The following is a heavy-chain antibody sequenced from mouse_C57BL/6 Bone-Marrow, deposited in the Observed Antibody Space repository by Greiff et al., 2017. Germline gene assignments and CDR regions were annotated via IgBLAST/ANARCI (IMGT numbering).Heavy chain of an antibody. V-gene: IGHV2-5*01. D-gene: IGHD1-1*01. CDR1: GFSLTSYG. Sequence: QVQLKQSGPGLVQPSQSLSITCTVSGFSLTSYGVHWVRQSPGKGLEWLGVIWRGGSTDYNAAFLSSLSITTDNSKSHVFCKMNSLQADDTAIDYWAKKTVVAYWYFDVWGTGTTVTVSS. CDR2: IWRGGST. J-gene: IGHJ1*03. CDR3: AKKTVVAYWYFDV.